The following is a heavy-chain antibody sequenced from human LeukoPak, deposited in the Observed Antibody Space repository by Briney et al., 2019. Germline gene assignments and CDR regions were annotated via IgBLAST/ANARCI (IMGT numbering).Heavy chain of an antibody. J-gene: IGHJ4*02. CDR3: ARAGLYQLLWAFDY. CDR2: ISSTTSYI. D-gene: IGHD2-2*01. Sequence: GGSLRLSCAASGFTFSSHSMNSVRQAPGKGLGWVSSISSTTSYIHYADSVKGRFTISRDNVNNSLYLQMNNLRAEDTAVYYCARAGLYQLLWAFDYWGQGNLVTVSS. V-gene: IGHV3-21*01. CDR1: GFTFSSHS.